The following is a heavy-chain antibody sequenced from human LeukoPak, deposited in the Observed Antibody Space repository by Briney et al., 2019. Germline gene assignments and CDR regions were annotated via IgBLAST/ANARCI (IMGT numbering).Heavy chain of an antibody. Sequence: KPSETLSLTCAVYGGSFSGYYWSWIRQPPGKGLEWIGEINHSGSTNYNPSLKSRVTISVDTSKNQFSLKLSSVTAADTAVYYCARGTMANCGGDCSRLGDGYWGQGTLVTVSS. J-gene: IGHJ4*02. D-gene: IGHD2-21*02. CDR2: INHSGST. CDR3: ARGTMANCGGDCSRLGDGY. CDR1: GGSFSGYY. V-gene: IGHV4-34*01.